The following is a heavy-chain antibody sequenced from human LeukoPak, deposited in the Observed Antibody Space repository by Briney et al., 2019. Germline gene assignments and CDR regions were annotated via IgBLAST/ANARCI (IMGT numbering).Heavy chain of an antibody. CDR2: ISGTGGRT. V-gene: IGHV3-23*01. CDR3: AKGLHGGVGYGVDV. CDR1: GFTFSNYA. D-gene: IGHD3-16*01. J-gene: IGHJ6*02. Sequence: GGSLRLSCTASGFTFSNYAMTWVRQAPGKGLEWVSSISGTGGRTYPADSVKGRFTISRDNSKNTLYLQMKNLRVEHTAVYYCAKGLHGGVGYGVDVWGQGTTVSVSS.